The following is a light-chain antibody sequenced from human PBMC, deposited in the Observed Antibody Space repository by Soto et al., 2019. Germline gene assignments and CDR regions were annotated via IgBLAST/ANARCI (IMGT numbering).Light chain of an antibody. CDR1: QSVSSN. Sequence: EIVMTQSPATLSVSPGERATLSCRASQSVSSNLAWYQQKPGQAPRLLIYGASTRATGIPARFSGSGSGTECTLTISSLQSEDFAVYYCQQYNNWPWGFGQGTKVEIK. CDR3: QQYNNWPWG. V-gene: IGKV3-15*01. CDR2: GAS. J-gene: IGKJ1*01.